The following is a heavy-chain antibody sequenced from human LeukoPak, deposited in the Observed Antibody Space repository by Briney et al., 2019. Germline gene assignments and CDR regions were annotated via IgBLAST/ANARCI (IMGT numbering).Heavy chain of an antibody. J-gene: IGHJ6*03. V-gene: IGHV3-64*01. CDR1: GFTFSSYA. D-gene: IGHD2-2*01. Sequence: GGSLRLSCAASGFTFSSYAMHWVRQAPGEGLEYVSAISSNGGSTDYATSVKGRFTISRDNSKNTLYLQMCSLRAEDMAVYYGARVPYCSSTSCPFGYYMDVWGKGTTVTVSS. CDR2: ISSNGGST. CDR3: ARVPYCSSTSCPFGYYMDV.